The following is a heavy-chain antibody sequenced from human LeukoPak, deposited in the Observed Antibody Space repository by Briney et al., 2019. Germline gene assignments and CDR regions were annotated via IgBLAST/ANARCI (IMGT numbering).Heavy chain of an antibody. CDR2: ISGSGGST. CDR1: GFTVSSYA. CDR3: ATTRYYYDSSGYSNFDY. V-gene: IGHV3-23*01. D-gene: IGHD3-22*01. J-gene: IGHJ4*02. Sequence: GGSLRLSCAASGFTVSSYAMNWVRQAPGKGLEWVSAISGSGGSTYYADSVKGRFTISRDNSKNTLYLQMNSLRAEDTAVYYCATTRYYYDSSGYSNFDYWGQGXLVTV.